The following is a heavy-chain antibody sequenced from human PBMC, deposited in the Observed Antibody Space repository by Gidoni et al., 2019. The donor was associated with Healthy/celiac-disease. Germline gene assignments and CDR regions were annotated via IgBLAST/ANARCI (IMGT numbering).Heavy chain of an antibody. CDR1: GVPFTSSA. J-gene: IGHJ3*02. D-gene: IGHD3-22*01. CDR3: ATPKMACTMIANWCAFDI. Sequence: QVQLVQPGAEVKKPGSSVHASCKASGVPFTSSAISWVRQAPGQGLEWMGGIIPIFGKENYAQKFQGRVTITADESTSTAYMELSSLRSEDTAVYYCATPKMACTMIANWCAFDIWGQGTMVTVSS. CDR2: IIPIFGKE. V-gene: IGHV1-69*01.